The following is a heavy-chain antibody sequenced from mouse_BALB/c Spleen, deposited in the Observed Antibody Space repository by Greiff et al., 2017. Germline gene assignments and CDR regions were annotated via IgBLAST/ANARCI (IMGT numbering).Heavy chain of an antibody. CDR3: VRESPYITTAPYYYAMDY. J-gene: IGHJ4*01. V-gene: IGHV2-9-2*01. D-gene: IGHD1-2*01. CDR2: IWTGGGT. Sequence: VQLMESGPGLVAPSQSLSITCTVSGFSLTSYDISWIRQPPGKGLEWLGVIWTGGGTNYNSAFMSRLSISKDNSKSQVFLKMNSLQTDDTAIYYCVRESPYITTAPYYYAMDYWGQGTSVTVSS. CDR1: GFSLTSYD.